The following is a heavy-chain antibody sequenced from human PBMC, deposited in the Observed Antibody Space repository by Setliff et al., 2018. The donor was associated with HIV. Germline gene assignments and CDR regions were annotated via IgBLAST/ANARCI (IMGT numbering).Heavy chain of an antibody. D-gene: IGHD5-12*01. CDR2: ISGGGGDT. V-gene: IGHV3-23*01. J-gene: IGHJ3*02. CDR1: GFTFTTYP. CDR3: AKGRYGGYDWGTLDI. Sequence: PGGSLRLSCVAPGFTFTTYPMSWVRQAPGKGLEWVSAISGGGGDTAYADSLKGRFTISRDTSKNTLYLQMNSLRVEDTAVYYCAKGRYGGYDWGTLDIWGQGTMVTVSS.